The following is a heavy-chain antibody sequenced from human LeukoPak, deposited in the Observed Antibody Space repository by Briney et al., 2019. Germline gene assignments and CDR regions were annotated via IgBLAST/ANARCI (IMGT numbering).Heavy chain of an antibody. V-gene: IGHV1-2*02. CDR2: INPNSGGT. J-gene: IGHJ4*02. Sequence: ASVKVSCKASGYTFTGYYMHWVRQAPGQGLEWMGWINPNSGGTNYAQKFQGRVTMTRDTSISTAYMELSRLRSDDTAVYYCARGPPLYYDILTGYYLGYWGQGTLVTVSS. CDR3: ARGPPLYYDILTGYYLGY. D-gene: IGHD3-9*01. CDR1: GYTFTGYY.